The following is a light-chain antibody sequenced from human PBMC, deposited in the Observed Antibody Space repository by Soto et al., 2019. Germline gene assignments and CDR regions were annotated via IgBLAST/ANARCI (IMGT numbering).Light chain of an antibody. V-gene: IGLV2-23*01. CDR2: EGS. Sequence: QSVLTQPASVSGSPGQSISIACTGTSSDVGSYNLVSWYQQHPGKAPKLMIYEGSKRPSGVSNRFSGSKSGNTASLTISGLQAEDEADYYCWSYAGSITSVFGTRTTVNVL. CDR1: SSDVGSYNL. J-gene: IGLJ1*01. CDR3: WSYAGSITSV.